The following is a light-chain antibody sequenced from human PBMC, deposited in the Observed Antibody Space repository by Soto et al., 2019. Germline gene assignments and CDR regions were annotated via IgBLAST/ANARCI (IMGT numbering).Light chain of an antibody. J-gene: IGKJ4*01. Sequence: EIVLTQSPGTLSLSPGERATLSCRASQNVNNNYLAGYQQKPGQAPRLLIYGASPRATDIPDRFSGSESGTDITLTISGLKPEDSAVYDCQQYGSAALTFGGGTKVEIK. CDR2: GAS. V-gene: IGKV3-20*01. CDR3: QQYGSAALT. CDR1: QNVNNNY.